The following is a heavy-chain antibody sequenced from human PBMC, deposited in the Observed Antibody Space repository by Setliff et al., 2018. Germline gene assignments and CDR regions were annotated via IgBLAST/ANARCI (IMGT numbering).Heavy chain of an antibody. D-gene: IGHD3-3*01. CDR1: GFSISDHY. V-gene: IGHV3-72*01. CDR2: TKNKANAGYM. CDR3: TTDPIYGFY. J-gene: IGHJ4*02. Sequence: GGSLRLSCAASGFSISDHYMDWVRQAPGKGLEWVGRTKNKANAGYMEYAASVKDRFIISRDDSKNTLYLQMNSLKTEDTAVYYCTTDPIYGFYWGQGTLVTVSS.